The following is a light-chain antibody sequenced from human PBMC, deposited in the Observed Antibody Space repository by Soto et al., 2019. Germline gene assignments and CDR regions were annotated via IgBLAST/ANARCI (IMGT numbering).Light chain of an antibody. CDR2: EVY. Sequence: QSALTQPPSASGSPGQSVTISCTGTSSDVGGYNYVSWYQQHPGKAPKLIIYEVYKRPSGVPDRFSGSKSGNTAALTVSGLQAEDEADYYCSSYVGNNSYVFGTGTKVTV. V-gene: IGLV2-8*01. CDR3: SSYVGNNSYV. CDR1: SSDVGGYNY. J-gene: IGLJ1*01.